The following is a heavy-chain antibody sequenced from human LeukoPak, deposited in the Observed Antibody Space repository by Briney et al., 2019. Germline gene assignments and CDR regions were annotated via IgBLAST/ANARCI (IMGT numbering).Heavy chain of an antibody. D-gene: IGHD6-19*01. Sequence: SETLSLTCAVSGYSISNAYYWGWIRQPPGKGLEWIASMYHSGSTYYNPSLKSRVTISVDTSKNQFSLKLNSVTAADTAVYYCVRHPRYSTGWAIDYWGQRTLVTVSS. CDR2: MYHSGST. J-gene: IGHJ4*02. CDR1: GYSISNAYY. CDR3: VRHPRYSTGWAIDY. V-gene: IGHV4-38-2*01.